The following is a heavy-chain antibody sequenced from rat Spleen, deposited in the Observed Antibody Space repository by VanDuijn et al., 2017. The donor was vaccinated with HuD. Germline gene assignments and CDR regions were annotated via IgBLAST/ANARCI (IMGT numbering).Heavy chain of an antibody. CDR1: GFTFSNYD. V-gene: IGHV5-20*01. CDR2: ISYDGSST. CDR3: TTDPGTYYGYNH. Sequence: EVQLVESGGGLVQPGRSMKLSCAASGFTFSNYDMAWVRQAPTKGLEWVASISYDGSSTYYRDSVKGRFTISRDNAKSTLYLQMDSLRSEDTATYYCTTDPGTYYGYNHWGQGVMVTVSS. D-gene: IGHD1-9*01. J-gene: IGHJ2*01.